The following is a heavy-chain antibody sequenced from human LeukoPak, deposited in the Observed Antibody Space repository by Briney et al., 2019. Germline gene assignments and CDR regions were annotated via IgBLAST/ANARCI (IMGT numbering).Heavy chain of an antibody. D-gene: IGHD3-9*01. CDR3: ARHRRYDILTGRNRYNWFDP. Sequence: SETLSLTCTVSGYSISSGYYWGWIRQPPGKGLEWIGSIYHSGSTYYNPSLKSRVTISVDTSKNQFSLKLSSVTAADTAVYYCARHRRYDILTGRNRYNWFDPWGQGTLVTVSS. CDR2: IYHSGST. CDR1: GYSISSGYY. J-gene: IGHJ5*02. V-gene: IGHV4-38-2*02.